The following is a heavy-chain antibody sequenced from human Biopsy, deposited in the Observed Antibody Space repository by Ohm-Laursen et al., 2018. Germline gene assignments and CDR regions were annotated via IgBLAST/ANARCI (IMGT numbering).Heavy chain of an antibody. Sequence: SLRLSCAASGFTFSDYWMGWVRQAPGKGLEWVANIKQDGNEKYYVDSVMGRFTISRDNGKNSLYLQMNSLRAEDTAVYCCARARGSGRLRYHFDYWGQGTLVTVSS. V-gene: IGHV3-7*01. CDR2: IKQDGNEK. J-gene: IGHJ4*02. CDR3: ARARGSGRLRYHFDY. CDR1: GFTFSDYW. D-gene: IGHD1-26*01.